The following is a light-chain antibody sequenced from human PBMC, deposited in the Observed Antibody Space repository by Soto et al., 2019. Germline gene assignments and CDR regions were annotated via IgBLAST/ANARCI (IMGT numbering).Light chain of an antibody. CDR1: SGHSRYA. J-gene: IGLJ2*01. V-gene: IGLV4-69*01. CDR2: LNSDGSH. Sequence: QLVLTQSPSASASLGASVKLTCTLSSGHSRYAIAWHQQQPEKGPRYLMKLNSDGSHSKGDGIPDRFSGSSSGAERYLTISSLQSEDEADYYCQTWGTGIYVVFGGGTKLTVL. CDR3: QTWGTGIYVV.